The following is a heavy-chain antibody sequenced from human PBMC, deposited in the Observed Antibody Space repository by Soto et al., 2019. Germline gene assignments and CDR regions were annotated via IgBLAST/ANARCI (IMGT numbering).Heavy chain of an antibody. V-gene: IGHV1-18*04. J-gene: IGHJ6*02. CDR2: ISGYNGNT. CDR3: ARDVFCGGAPACPVMDV. CDR1: CYTFSGYS. D-gene: IGHD2-21*01. Sequence: QVVLEQSGGEVKKPGASVKVSCKAACYTFSGYSITWVRQAPGQGLEWMGRISGYNGNTNYARTLRGRLTLATDTSTSTAYMELRSLTSVDTGVYYCARDVFCGGAPACPVMDVWGQGTTVTVSS.